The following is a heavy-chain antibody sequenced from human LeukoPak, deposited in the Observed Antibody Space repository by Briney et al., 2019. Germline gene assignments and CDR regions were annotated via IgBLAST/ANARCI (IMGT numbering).Heavy chain of an antibody. Sequence: ASVKVSCKASGYTFTDFYIHWVRQAPGQGLEWMGWITPNSGATNYAQKFQGRVTMTRDTSISTAYMELSSLTSDDTAVYYCARRLVRGIISPFDYWGQGTLVTVSS. D-gene: IGHD3-10*01. CDR3: ARRLVRGIISPFDY. CDR1: GYTFTDFY. CDR2: ITPNSGAT. V-gene: IGHV1-2*02. J-gene: IGHJ4*02.